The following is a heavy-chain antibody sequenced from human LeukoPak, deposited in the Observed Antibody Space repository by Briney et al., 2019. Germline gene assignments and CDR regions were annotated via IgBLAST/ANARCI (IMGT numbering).Heavy chain of an antibody. D-gene: IGHD5-24*01. CDR3: AKDLRDGYNSLFDY. J-gene: IGHJ4*02. V-gene: IGHV3-30*18. CDR1: GFTFSSYG. Sequence: GGSLRLSCAASGFTFSSYGMHWVRQAPGKGLEWVAVISYDGSNKYYADSVKGRFTISRDNSKNTLYLQMNSLRAEDTAVYYCAKDLRDGYNSLFDYWGQGTLVTVSS. CDR2: ISYDGSNK.